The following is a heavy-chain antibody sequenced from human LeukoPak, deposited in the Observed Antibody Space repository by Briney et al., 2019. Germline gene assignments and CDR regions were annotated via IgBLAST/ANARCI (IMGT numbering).Heavy chain of an antibody. CDR1: GFTFSNYA. V-gene: IGHV3-30*04. Sequence: GGSLRLSCAASGFTFSNYAMHWVRQAPGKGLEWVAVISYDGSNKYYADSVKGRFTISRDNSKNTLYLQMNSLRAEDTAVYYCAKGYYYDRPYFDYWGQGTLVTVSS. J-gene: IGHJ4*02. CDR2: ISYDGSNK. CDR3: AKGYYYDRPYFDY. D-gene: IGHD3-22*01.